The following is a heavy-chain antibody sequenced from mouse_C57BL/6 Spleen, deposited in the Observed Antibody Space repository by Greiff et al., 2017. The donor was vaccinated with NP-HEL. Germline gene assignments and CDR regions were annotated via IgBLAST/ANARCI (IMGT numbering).Heavy chain of an antibody. CDR3: AIYDGSSYWYFDV. Sequence: VQLQQSGAELVMPGASVKLSCKASGYTFTSYWMHWVKQRPGQGLEWIGEIDPSDSYTNYNQKFKGKSTLTVDKSSSTAYMQLSSLTSEDSAVYYCAIYDGSSYWYFDVWGTGTTVTVSS. D-gene: IGHD1-1*01. V-gene: IGHV1-69*01. CDR1: GYTFTSYW. J-gene: IGHJ1*03. CDR2: IDPSDSYT.